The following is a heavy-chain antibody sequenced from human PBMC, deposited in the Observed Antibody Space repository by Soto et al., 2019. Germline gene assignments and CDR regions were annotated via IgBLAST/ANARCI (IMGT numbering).Heavy chain of an antibody. CDR1: GFTFTNYA. CDR3: AKDAVSGDGIWLLDS. Sequence: GGALRLSCAASGFTFTNYAMTWARQAPGKGLEWVSSLLRSGSTTYYADSVKGRFTISSDISANSLYLQMDSLRAEDTAVYYCAKDAVSGDGIWLLDSWGQGTVVTVSS. CDR2: LLRSGSTT. D-gene: IGHD4-17*01. J-gene: IGHJ4*02. V-gene: IGHV3-23*01.